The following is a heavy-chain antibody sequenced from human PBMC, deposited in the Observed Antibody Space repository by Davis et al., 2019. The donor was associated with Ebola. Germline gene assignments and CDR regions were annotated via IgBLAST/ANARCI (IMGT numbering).Heavy chain of an antibody. J-gene: IGHJ4*02. Sequence: GESLKISCAASGFTFNIFDMHWVRQAPGRGLEWVAFVRPHGSDEHYADSVKGRFTISRDNSKNTLYLQMNSLRPEDTAVYYCARDSDDYCFDYWGQGTLVTVSS. CDR2: VRPHGSDE. V-gene: IGHV3-30*02. CDR1: GFTFNIFD. CDR3: ARDSDDYCFDY. D-gene: IGHD2-21*02.